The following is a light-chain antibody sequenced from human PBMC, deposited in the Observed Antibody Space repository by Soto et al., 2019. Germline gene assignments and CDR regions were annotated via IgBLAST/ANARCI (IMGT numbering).Light chain of an antibody. CDR3: HQYNNWPPAT. Sequence: EIVMTQSPATLSVSPGERATLSCRASQSVSSKLAWYQQKPGQAPRLLIYRASTRATDIPARFSGSGSRTEFTLTISSLQSEDFAVYYCHQYNNWPPATFGQGTRVEIK. J-gene: IGKJ1*01. CDR1: QSVSSK. V-gene: IGKV3-15*01. CDR2: RAS.